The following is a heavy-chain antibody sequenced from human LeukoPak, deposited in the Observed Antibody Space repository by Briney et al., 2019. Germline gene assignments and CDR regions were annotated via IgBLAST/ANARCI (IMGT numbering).Heavy chain of an antibody. Sequence: SETLSLTCTVSGGSISSGDYYWSWIRQPPGKGLEWIGYIYYSGSTYYNPSLKSRVTISVDTSKNQFSLKLSSVTAADTAVYYCARGYCSGTNCYYYYFDFWGQGTLVTVSS. J-gene: IGHJ4*02. V-gene: IGHV4-30-4*01. CDR1: GGSISSGDYY. D-gene: IGHD2-2*01. CDR3: ARGYCSGTNCYYYYFDF. CDR2: IYYSGST.